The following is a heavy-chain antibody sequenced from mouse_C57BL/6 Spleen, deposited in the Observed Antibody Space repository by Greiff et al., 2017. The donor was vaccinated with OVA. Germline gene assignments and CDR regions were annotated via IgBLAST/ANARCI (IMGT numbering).Heavy chain of an antibody. Sequence: LVESGPELVKPGASVKISCKASGYAFSSSWMNWVKQRPGKGLEWIGRIYPGDGDTNYNGKFKGKATLTADKSSSTAYMQLSSLTSEDSAVYFCARINYGTRYFDVWGTGTTVTVSS. J-gene: IGHJ1*03. CDR1: GYAFSSSW. CDR2: IYPGDGDT. D-gene: IGHD1-2*01. CDR3: ARINYGTRYFDV. V-gene: IGHV1-82*01.